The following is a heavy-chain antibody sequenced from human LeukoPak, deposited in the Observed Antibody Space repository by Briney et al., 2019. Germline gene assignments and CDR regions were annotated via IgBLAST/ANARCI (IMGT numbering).Heavy chain of an antibody. CDR1: GYTFTGYY. D-gene: IGHD5-18*01. CDR3: ARDAGYSYGTGWFDP. V-gene: IGHV1-2*02. CDR2: INPNSGGT. J-gene: IGHJ5*02. Sequence: ASVKDSCKASGYTFTGYYMHWVRQAPGQGLEWMGWINPNSGGTNYAQKFQGRVTMTRDTSISTAYMELSRLRSDDTAVYYCARDAGYSYGTGWFDPCGEGTLVTASS.